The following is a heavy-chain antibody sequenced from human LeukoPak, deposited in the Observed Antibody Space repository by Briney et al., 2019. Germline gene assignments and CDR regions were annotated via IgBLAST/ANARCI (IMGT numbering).Heavy chain of an antibody. J-gene: IGHJ4*02. CDR3: AKDRPRYSSSGLGYFDY. V-gene: IGHV3-33*06. CDR2: IWYDGSNK. Sequence: PGGSLRLSCAASGFTFSSYGMHWVRQAPGKGLEWVAVIWYDGSNKYYADSVKGRFTISRDNSKNTLYLQMNSLRAEDTAVYYCAKDRPRYSSSGLGYFDYWGQGTLVTVSS. D-gene: IGHD6-6*01. CDR1: GFTFSSYG.